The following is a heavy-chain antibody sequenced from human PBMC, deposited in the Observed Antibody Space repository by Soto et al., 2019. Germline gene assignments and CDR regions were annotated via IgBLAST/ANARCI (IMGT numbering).Heavy chain of an antibody. V-gene: IGHV4-39*01. CDR2: IYYNGRS. D-gene: IGHD5-18*01. CDR3: ARHEGPTYSYGYGY. J-gene: IGHJ4*02. Sequence: QLQLQESGPGPVKPSETLSLTCTVSGGSISSSTYCWGWIRQPPGKGLEWIGTIYYNGRSYYNPSLKSRVTISVDTSKNQFSLKLSSVTAADTAVYYCARHEGPTYSYGYGYWGQGTLVTVSS. CDR1: GGSISSSTYC.